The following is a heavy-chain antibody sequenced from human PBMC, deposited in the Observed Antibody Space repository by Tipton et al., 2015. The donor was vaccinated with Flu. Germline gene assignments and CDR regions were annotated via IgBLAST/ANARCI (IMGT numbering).Heavy chain of an antibody. CDR1: GYTFTSYD. J-gene: IGHJ4*02. Sequence: QLVQSGAEVKKPGASVKVSCKASGYTFTSYDINWVRQATGQGLEWMGWMNPNSGNTGYAQKFQGRVTMTRNTSISTAYMELSSLRSEDTAMYYCATYPVDAPMAKRGSFGNWGQGTLVTVSS. V-gene: IGHV1-8*01. CDR3: ATYPVDAPMAKRGSFGN. CDR2: MNPNSGNT. D-gene: IGHD5-18*01.